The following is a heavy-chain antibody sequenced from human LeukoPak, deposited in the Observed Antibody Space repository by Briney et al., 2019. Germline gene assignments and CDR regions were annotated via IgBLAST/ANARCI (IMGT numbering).Heavy chain of an antibody. CDR3: AGAVAGNYYYYGMDV. V-gene: IGHV1-69*13. D-gene: IGHD6-19*01. Sequence: AASVKVSCKASGGTFSSYAISWVRQAPGQGLEWMGGIIPIFGTVNYAQKFQGRVTITADESTSTAYMELSSLRSEDTAVYYCAGAVAGNYYYYGMDVWGKGTTVTVSS. CDR2: IIPIFGTV. J-gene: IGHJ6*04. CDR1: GGTFSSYA.